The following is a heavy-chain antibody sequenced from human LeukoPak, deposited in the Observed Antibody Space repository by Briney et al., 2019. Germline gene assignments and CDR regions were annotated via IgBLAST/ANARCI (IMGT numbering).Heavy chain of an antibody. V-gene: IGHV1-69*04. D-gene: IGHD3-22*01. CDR3: ASGLGYDSSGYMVDY. Sequence: GAPVKVSCKASGGTFSSYAISWVRQAPGQGLEWMGRIIPILGIANYAQKFQGRVTITADESTSTAYMELSSLRSEDTAVYYCASGLGYDSSGYMVDYWGQGTLVTVSS. CDR2: IIPILGIA. J-gene: IGHJ4*02. CDR1: GGTFSSYA.